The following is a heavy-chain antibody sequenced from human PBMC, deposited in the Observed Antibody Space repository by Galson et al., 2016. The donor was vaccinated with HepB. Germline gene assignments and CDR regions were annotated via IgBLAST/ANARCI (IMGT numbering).Heavy chain of an antibody. J-gene: IGHJ4*02. CDR2: LKSDGRST. CDR3: RIGTAGIDY. V-gene: IGHV3-74*01. D-gene: IGHD6-13*01. CDR1: GLTFSSHW. Sequence: SLRLSCAASGLTFSSHWMHWVRQAPGKGLVCVSRLKSDGRSTYYADSVKGRFTISRDNAKNTLYLQMNSLGAEDTAVYYCRIGTAGIDYWGQGTLVTVSS.